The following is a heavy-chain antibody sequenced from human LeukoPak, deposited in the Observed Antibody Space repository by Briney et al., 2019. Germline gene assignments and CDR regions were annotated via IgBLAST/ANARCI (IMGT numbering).Heavy chain of an antibody. V-gene: IGHV3-72*01. Sequence: PGGSLRLSCAPSGFTFSDHYMDWVRQAPGKGLEWVGRSGNKPNSYTTEYAASVRGRFTISRDESKNSLDLQMNSLKTEDTAVYYCTRGYSGGNWYAFDLWGQGTMDAVSS. D-gene: IGHD6-13*01. CDR3: TRGYSGGNWYAFDL. CDR1: GFTFSDHY. J-gene: IGHJ3*01. CDR2: SGNKPNSYTT.